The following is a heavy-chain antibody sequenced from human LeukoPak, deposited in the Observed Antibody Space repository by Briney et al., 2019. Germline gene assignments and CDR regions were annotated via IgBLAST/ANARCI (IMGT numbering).Heavy chain of an antibody. CDR2: IRYDGRNK. J-gene: IGHJ4*02. Sequence: GGSLRLSCAASGFTFSSYGMHWVRQAPGKGLEWVAFIRYDGRNKYYADSVKGRFTISRDNSKNTLYLQMNSLRAEDTAVYYCARGAARMVEMATIISFEYWGQGTLVTVSS. CDR3: ARGAARMVEMATIISFEY. D-gene: IGHD5-24*01. V-gene: IGHV3-30*02. CDR1: GFTFSSYG.